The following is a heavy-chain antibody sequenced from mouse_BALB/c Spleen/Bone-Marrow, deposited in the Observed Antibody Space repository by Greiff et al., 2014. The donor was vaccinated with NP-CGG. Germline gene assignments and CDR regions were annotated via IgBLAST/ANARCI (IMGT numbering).Heavy chain of an antibody. J-gene: IGHJ4*01. CDR2: ISSGSSTI. Sequence: DVKLVESGGGLVQPGGSRKLSCAASGFTFSSFGMHWVRQAPEKGLEWVAYISSGSSTIYYADTVKGRFTIFRDNPKNTLFLQMTSLRSEDTAMYYCARGRPIYYGNLYAMDYWGQGTSVTVSS. D-gene: IGHD2-1*01. V-gene: IGHV5-17*02. CDR1: GFTFSSFG. CDR3: ARGRPIYYGNLYAMDY.